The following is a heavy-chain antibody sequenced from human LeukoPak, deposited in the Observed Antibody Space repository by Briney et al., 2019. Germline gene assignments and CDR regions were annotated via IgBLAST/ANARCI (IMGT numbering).Heavy chain of an antibody. D-gene: IGHD3-3*01. V-gene: IGHV3-11*01. J-gene: IGHJ5*02. Sequence: GGSLRLSCAASGFTFSDYYMSWIRQAPGKGLEWVSYISSSGSTIHYADSVKGRFTISRDNAKNSLYLQMNSLRAEDTAVYYCARGPQYYDFWSGYSPWGQGTLVTVSS. CDR1: GFTFSDYY. CDR3: ARGPQYYDFWSGYSP. CDR2: ISSSGSTI.